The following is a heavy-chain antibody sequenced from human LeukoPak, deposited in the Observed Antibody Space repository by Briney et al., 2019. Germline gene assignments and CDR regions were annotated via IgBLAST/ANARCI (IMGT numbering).Heavy chain of an antibody. CDR1: GGSFSGYY. Sequence: TSETLSLTCAVYGGSFSGYYWSWIRQPPGKGLEWIGEINHSGSTNYNPSLKSRVTISVDTSKNQFSLKLSSVTAADTAVYYCARATKENYDFWSGYQELYYYYYMDVWGKGTTVTVSS. CDR3: ARATKENYDFWSGYQELYYYYYMDV. D-gene: IGHD3-3*01. CDR2: INHSGST. V-gene: IGHV4-34*01. J-gene: IGHJ6*03.